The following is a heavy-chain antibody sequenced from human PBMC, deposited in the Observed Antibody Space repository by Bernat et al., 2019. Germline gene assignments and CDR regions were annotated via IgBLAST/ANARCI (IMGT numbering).Heavy chain of an antibody. CDR1: GFTFSSYG. D-gene: IGHD4-17*01. J-gene: IGHJ5*02. CDR3: AKAAAVTTA. CDR2: ISYDGSNK. V-gene: IGHV3-30*18. Sequence: QVQLVESGGGVVQPGRSLRLSCAASGFTFSSYGMHWFRQAPGKGLVWVAVISYDGSNKYYADYVRGRFTIYRDKSKKKLYLKMNSLRAKDTAVYYCAKAAAVTTAWGQGTLVTVSS.